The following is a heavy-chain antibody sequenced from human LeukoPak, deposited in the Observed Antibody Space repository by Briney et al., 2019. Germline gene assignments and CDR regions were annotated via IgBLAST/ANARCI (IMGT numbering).Heavy chain of an antibody. D-gene: IGHD6-19*01. V-gene: IGHV1-46*01. CDR3: AREKERGAVPGPCDY. CDR1: GYTFTDYW. J-gene: IGHJ4*02. Sequence: ASVKVSCKASGYTFTDYWTHWVRQAPGQGLEWMGMTNPRGGNSYYAQKFQGRVTMTRDTSTSTVYMELSNLRSEDTAVYYCAREKERGAVPGPCDYWGQGTLVTVSS. CDR2: TNPRGGNS.